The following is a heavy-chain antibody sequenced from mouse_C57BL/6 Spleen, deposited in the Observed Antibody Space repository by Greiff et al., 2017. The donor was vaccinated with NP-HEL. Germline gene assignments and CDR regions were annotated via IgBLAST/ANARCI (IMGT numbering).Heavy chain of an antibody. CDR3: AREVTGYYFDY. Sequence: VQLQQSGPELVKPGASVKISCKASGYAFSSSWMNWVKQRPGKGLEWIGRIYPGDGDTNYNGKFKGKATLTADKSSSTAYMQLSSRTSEDSAVYFCAREVTGYYFDYWGQGTTLTVSS. D-gene: IGHD4-1*01. CDR1: GYAFSSSW. CDR2: IYPGDGDT. J-gene: IGHJ2*01. V-gene: IGHV1-82*01.